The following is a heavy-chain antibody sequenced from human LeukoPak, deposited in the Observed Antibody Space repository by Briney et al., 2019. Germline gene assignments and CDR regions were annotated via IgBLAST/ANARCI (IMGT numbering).Heavy chain of an antibody. CDR1: GFTFTTYW. Sequence: PGESLRLSCAASGFTFTTYWMSWVRQAPGKGLGWVASINQDGTEKYYVDSVKGRFTISRDYAKKSLFLQMNSLRVEDTAVYYCAELGITMIGGVWGKGTTVTISS. CDR2: INQDGTEK. J-gene: IGHJ6*04. V-gene: IGHV3-7*01. D-gene: IGHD3-10*02. CDR3: AELGITMIGGV.